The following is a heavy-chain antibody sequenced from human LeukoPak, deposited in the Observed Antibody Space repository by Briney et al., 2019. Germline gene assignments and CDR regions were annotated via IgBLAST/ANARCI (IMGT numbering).Heavy chain of an antibody. Sequence: SVKVSCKVSGYTLTELSMHWVRQAPGKGLEWMEGIIPIFGTANYAQKFQGRVTITADESTSTAYMELSSLRSEDTAVYYCARGLRYFDWLLDYWGQGTLVTVSS. CDR2: IIPIFGTA. J-gene: IGHJ4*02. D-gene: IGHD3-9*01. CDR1: GYTLTELS. CDR3: ARGLRYFDWLLDY. V-gene: IGHV1-69*13.